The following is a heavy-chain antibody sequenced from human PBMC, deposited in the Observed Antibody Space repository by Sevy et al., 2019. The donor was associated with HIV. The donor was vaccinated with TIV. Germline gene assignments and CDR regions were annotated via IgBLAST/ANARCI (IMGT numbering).Heavy chain of an antibody. CDR2: VYYTGGT. V-gene: IGHV4-59*08. Sequence: SETLSLTCTVSGGSINSDHWNWIRQPPGKGLEWIGYVYYTGGTNYNPDLKNRVTISVDRNRNQFAVNLTSVTAADTAGYYCARGNDFDIWGQGTMVTVSS. CDR1: GGSINSDH. CDR3: ARGNDFDI. J-gene: IGHJ3*02.